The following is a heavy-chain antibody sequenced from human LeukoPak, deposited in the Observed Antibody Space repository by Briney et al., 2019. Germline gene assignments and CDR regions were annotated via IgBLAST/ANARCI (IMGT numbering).Heavy chain of an antibody. Sequence: GGSLRLSCAASGFIFGSYGMHWVRQAPVKGLEWVAFTPYHGVSRYYTESVKGRFTISRDNSKSTLYLQMNSLRIEDTAVYYCAKDRHGDYTSDYWGQGTLVTVSS. CDR3: AKDRHGDYTSDY. CDR2: TPYHGVSR. V-gene: IGHV3-30*02. D-gene: IGHD4-17*01. J-gene: IGHJ4*02. CDR1: GFIFGSYG.